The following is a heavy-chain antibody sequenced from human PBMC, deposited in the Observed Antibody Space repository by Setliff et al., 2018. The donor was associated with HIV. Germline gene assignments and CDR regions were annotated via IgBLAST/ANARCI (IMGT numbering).Heavy chain of an antibody. Sequence: SETLSLTCAVYGGSFSGYYWSWIRQPPGKGLEWIGEINHSGSTNYNPSLKSRVTISVDTSKNQFSLKLSSVTAADTAVYCCARGGVVTEFDYWGQGTLVTVSS. V-gene: IGHV4-34*01. D-gene: IGHD2-21*02. CDR3: ARGGVVTEFDY. CDR2: INHSGST. J-gene: IGHJ4*02. CDR1: GGSFSGYY.